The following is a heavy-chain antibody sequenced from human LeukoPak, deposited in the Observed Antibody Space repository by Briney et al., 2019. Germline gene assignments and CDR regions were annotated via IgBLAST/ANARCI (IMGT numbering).Heavy chain of an antibody. CDR2: INPNSGGT. V-gene: IGHV1-2*02. D-gene: IGHD2-2*01. J-gene: IGHJ4*02. CDR1: GYTFTGYY. CDR3: ARVRGVVPAAIH. Sequence: GASVKVSCKASGYTFTGYYMHWVRQAPGQGLEWMGWINPNSGGTNYAQKFQGRVTMSRDTSISTAYMELSRLRSDDTAVYYCARVRGVVPAAIHWGQGTLVTVSS.